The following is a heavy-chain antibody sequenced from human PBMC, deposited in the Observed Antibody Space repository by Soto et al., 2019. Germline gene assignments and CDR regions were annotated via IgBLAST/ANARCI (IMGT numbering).Heavy chain of an antibody. D-gene: IGHD6-13*01. CDR2: IIPIFGTA. J-gene: IGHJ4*02. CDR3: AREPPYSSSWTSD. CDR1: GGTFSSYA. Sequence: SVKVSCKASGGTFSSYAISWVRQAPGQGLEWMGGIIPIFGTANYAQKFQGRVTITADESTSTAYMELSSLRSEDTAVYYCAREPPYSSSWTSDWGQGTLVTVSS. V-gene: IGHV1-69*13.